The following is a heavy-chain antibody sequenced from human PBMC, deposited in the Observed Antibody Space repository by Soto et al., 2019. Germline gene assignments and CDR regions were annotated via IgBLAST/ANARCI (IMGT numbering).Heavy chain of an antibody. V-gene: IGHV1-46*01. J-gene: IGHJ4*02. CDR3: ARAESYCISTSCPYFDY. Sequence: ASVKVSCKASGYTFTSYYMHWVRQAPGQGLEWMGIINPSGGSTSYAQKFQGRVTMTRDTSTNTVYMELSSLRSEDTAVYYCARAESYCISTSCPYFDYWGQGTLVTVSS. CDR2: INPSGGST. D-gene: IGHD2-2*01. CDR1: GYTFTSYY.